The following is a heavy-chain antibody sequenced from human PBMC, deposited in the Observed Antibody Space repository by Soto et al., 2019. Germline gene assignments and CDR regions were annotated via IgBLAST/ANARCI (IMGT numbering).Heavy chain of an antibody. D-gene: IGHD3-9*01. CDR2: IYYRGNT. Sequence: SETLSLTCTVSGCSIGTYYWSWIRQPPGKGLEWIGYIYYRGNTNYNPSLKSRVTISLDAPKNQFSLKLSSVTAADTAVYYCARHPGYYDILTGYSTYYFDYWGQGILVT. CDR3: ARHPGYYDILTGYSTYYFDY. J-gene: IGHJ4*02. V-gene: IGHV4-59*08. CDR1: GCSIGTYY.